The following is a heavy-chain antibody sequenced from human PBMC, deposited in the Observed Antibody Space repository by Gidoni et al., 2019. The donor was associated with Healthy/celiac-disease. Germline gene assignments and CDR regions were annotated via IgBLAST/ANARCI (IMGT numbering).Heavy chain of an antibody. Sequence: QVQLQESGPGLVTPSETLSLTCPVSGVSISSSYWSWIRQPAGKGLEWIGRIYTSGSTNYNPSLKSRVTMSVDTSKNQFSLKLSSVTAADTAVYYCARARRYGIRANYYYGMDVWGQGTTVTVSS. CDR3: ARARRYGIRANYYYGMDV. D-gene: IGHD5-18*01. V-gene: IGHV4-4*07. CDR2: IYTSGST. J-gene: IGHJ6*02. CDR1: GVSISSSY.